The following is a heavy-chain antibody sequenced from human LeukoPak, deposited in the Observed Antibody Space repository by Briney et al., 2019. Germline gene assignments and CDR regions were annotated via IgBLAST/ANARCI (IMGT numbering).Heavy chain of an antibody. V-gene: IGHV4-34*01. CDR1: GGSFSGYY. D-gene: IGHD5-12*01. CDR3: ARRNGYDTKFDP. CDR2: INHSGST. J-gene: IGHJ5*02. Sequence: SETLSLTCAVYGGSFSGYYWSWIRQPPGKGLEWIGEINHSGSTNYNPSLKSRVTISVDTSKNQFSLKLSSVTAADTAVYYCARRNGYDTKFDPWGQGTLVTVSS.